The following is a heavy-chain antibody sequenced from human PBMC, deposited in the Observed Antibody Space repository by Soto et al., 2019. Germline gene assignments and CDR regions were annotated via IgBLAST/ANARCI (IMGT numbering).Heavy chain of an antibody. CDR1: GGSISSGTY. CDR2: IHDIGNA. J-gene: IGHJ4*02. Sequence: QVHLQESGPGLVKPSGTLSLTCAVSGGSISSGTYWSWVRQAPGKGLDWIGQIHDIGNADYTPSLQSRVTISVDKYKSQVALEMKSVTAADTAVYFCAKHGGFNLQFWGQGILVIVSS. D-gene: IGHD6-25*01. V-gene: IGHV4-4*02. CDR3: AKHGGFNLQF.